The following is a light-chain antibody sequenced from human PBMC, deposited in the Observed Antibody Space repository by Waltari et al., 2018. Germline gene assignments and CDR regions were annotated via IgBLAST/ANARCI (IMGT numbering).Light chain of an antibody. J-gene: IGLJ1*01. CDR3: QVWDANNDPGV. CDR1: NIGTKR. CDR2: YDM. V-gene: IGLV3-21*04. Sequence: SYVLTPPPSVSVAPGETARITCGGNNIGTKRVHWYQQKPGQAPVLVISYDMYRRSGIPERISGSNSGNTATLTISRVEAGDEAEYFCQVWDANNDPGVFGTGTEVTVL.